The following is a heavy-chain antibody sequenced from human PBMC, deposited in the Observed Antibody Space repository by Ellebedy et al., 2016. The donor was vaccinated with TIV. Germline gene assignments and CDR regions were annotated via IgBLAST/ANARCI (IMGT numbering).Heavy chain of an antibody. CDR1: GFTFSSFH. Sequence: GESLKISXAASGFTFSSFHMNWVRQAPGKGLEWLSYINSRSNTIYYADSVRGRFTISRDNAKNSLYLQMNSLRAEDTAVYYCATDLGWEFRGDDQWGQGTLVTVSS. V-gene: IGHV3-48*01. J-gene: IGHJ4*02. CDR2: INSRSNTI. D-gene: IGHD1-26*01. CDR3: ATDLGWEFRGDDQ.